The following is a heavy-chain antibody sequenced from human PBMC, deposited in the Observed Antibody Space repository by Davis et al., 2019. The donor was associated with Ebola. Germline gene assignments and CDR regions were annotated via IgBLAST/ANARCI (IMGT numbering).Heavy chain of an antibody. D-gene: IGHD7-27*01. CDR1: GGSTSTGGYY. Sequence: SESLSLTCTVSGGSTSTGGYYCSWIRQHPGKGLEWIGYIYYSGSTYYNPSPKSRVTISVDTSKNQFCLKLSSVTAADTAVYYCARGCRSLGKDAFDIWGQGTMVTVSS. CDR3: ARGCRSLGKDAFDI. CDR2: IYYSGST. V-gene: IGHV4-31*03. J-gene: IGHJ3*02.